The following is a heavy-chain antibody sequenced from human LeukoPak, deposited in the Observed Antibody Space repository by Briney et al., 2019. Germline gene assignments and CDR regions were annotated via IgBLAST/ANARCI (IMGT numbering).Heavy chain of an antibody. V-gene: IGHV3-7*01. CDR2: INLDGSEN. CDR3: ADPPSDF. CDR1: GFNFNSKW. J-gene: IGHJ4*02. Sequence: PGGSLRLSCATSGFNFNSKWMTWVRQAPGKGLEWVANINLDGSENYHGDSVKGRFTISRDNAKSSLFLEMSSLRAEDTAVYYCADPPSDFWGQGTLVAVSS.